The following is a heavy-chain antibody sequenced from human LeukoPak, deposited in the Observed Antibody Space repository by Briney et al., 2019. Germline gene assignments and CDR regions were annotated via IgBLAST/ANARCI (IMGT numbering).Heavy chain of an antibody. CDR3: ARFRDIHNWFDP. CDR1: GGSISSSSYY. V-gene: IGHV4-39*01. J-gene: IGHJ5*02. Sequence: SETLSLTCTVSGGSISSSSYYWGWIRQPPGKGLEWIGSIYYSGSTYYNPSLKSRVTISVDTSKNKFSMKLSSVTAADTAVYYCARFRDIHNWFDPWGQGTLVTVSS. D-gene: IGHD3-9*01. CDR2: IYYSGST.